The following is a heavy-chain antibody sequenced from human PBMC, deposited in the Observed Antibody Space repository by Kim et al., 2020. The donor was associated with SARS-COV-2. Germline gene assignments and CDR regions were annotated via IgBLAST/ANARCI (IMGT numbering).Heavy chain of an antibody. CDR3: ARGRLNLFDAFDI. J-gene: IGHJ3*02. CDR1: VYIFTGYY. CDR2: INPKSGDT. V-gene: IGHV1-2*02. Sequence: ASVKVSCKTSVYIFTGYYVHWVRQAPGQGLEWMGWINPKSGDTTYAQKYQGRVTMTGDTSISTAYMELARLTSDDTALYYCARGRLNLFDAFDIWGQGTVVTVSS.